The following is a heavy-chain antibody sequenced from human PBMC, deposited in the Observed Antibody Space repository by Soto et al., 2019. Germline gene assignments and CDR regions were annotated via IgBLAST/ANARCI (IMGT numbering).Heavy chain of an antibody. D-gene: IGHD3-3*01. CDR2: ISYSGNT. CDR3: ARLLLRFLEWPMDV. Sequence: PSETLSLTCAVSGGSISSGGSYWNWIRQHPGKGLEWIGYISYSGNTYYNPSLKSRVTISVDTSKNQFSLKLSSVTAADTAVYYCARLLLRFLEWPMDVWGKATTVTVSS. V-gene: IGHV4-31*11. J-gene: IGHJ6*03. CDR1: GGSISSGGSY.